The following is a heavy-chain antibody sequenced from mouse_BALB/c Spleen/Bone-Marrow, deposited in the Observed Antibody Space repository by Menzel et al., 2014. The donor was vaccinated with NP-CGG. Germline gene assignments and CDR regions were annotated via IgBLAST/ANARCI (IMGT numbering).Heavy chain of an antibody. V-gene: IGHV14-4*02. CDR3: NDHITTVNY. J-gene: IGHJ2*01. CDR2: IDPENGDT. CDR1: GLNIKDYY. D-gene: IGHD2-12*01. Sequence: VQLQQSGAELVRPGASVKLSCTASGLNIKDYYMHWVKQRPEQGLEWIGWIDPENGDTEYVPKFQGKATTTADTSSNTAFLQLSSLTYEDTAYYYCNDHITTVNYWGQGTTLTVSS.